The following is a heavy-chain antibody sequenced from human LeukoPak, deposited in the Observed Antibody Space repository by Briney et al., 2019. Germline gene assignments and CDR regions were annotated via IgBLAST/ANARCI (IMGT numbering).Heavy chain of an antibody. CDR3: AAPDYDILTGYGSFFDY. CDR2: ISAYNGNT. Sequence: ASVKVSCKASGYTFTSYGISWVRQAPGQGLEWMGWISAYNGNTNYAQKLQGRVTMTTDTSTSTAYMELRSLRSDDTAVYYCAAPDYDILTGYGSFFDYWGQGTLVTVSS. CDR1: GYTFTSYG. V-gene: IGHV1-18*01. D-gene: IGHD3-9*01. J-gene: IGHJ4*02.